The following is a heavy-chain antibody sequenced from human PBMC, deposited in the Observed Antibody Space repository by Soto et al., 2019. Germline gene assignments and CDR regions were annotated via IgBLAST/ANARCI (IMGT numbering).Heavy chain of an antibody. J-gene: IGHJ5*02. CDR3: ARDRNVRDYYDSSGQLNWFDH. CDR1: GYTFNSYY. Sequence: ASVKVSCKASGYTFNSYYIHWVRQAPGQGLEWMGIINPSGGSTSYAQKFQGRVTMTSDTSTSTVYMELSSLRSEDTAVYYCARDRNVRDYYDSSGQLNWFDHWGQGTLVTVSS. V-gene: IGHV1-46*02. D-gene: IGHD3-22*01. CDR2: INPSGGST.